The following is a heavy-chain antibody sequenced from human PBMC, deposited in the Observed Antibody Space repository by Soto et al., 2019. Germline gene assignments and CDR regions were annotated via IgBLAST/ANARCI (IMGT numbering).Heavy chain of an antibody. D-gene: IGHD4-17*01. Sequence: SLRLSCAASGFIFSDYWMSWVRQAPGKGLEWVANIKQDGSEKYYVDSVKGRFTISRDNAKNSLYLQMNSLRAEDTAVYYCARDLASTTIPNYWGQGTLVTVS. CDR1: GFIFSDYW. V-gene: IGHV3-7*01. J-gene: IGHJ4*02. CDR2: IKQDGSEK. CDR3: ARDLASTTIPNY.